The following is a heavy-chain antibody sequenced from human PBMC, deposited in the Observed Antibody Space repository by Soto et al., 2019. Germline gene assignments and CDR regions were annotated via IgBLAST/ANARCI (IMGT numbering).Heavy chain of an antibody. D-gene: IGHD3-22*01. CDR2: VHYSGNT. V-gene: IGHV4-59*08. J-gene: IGHJ4*02. Sequence: TLSLTCTVSGGSISRYYWSWIRQPPGKGLEWIGHVHYSGNTVYNASLKSRVTISVDTSKNQFSLKLSSVTAADTAVYYCVVSSGYPLDFDYWGQGTLVTVSS. CDR1: GGSISRYY. CDR3: VVSSGYPLDFDY.